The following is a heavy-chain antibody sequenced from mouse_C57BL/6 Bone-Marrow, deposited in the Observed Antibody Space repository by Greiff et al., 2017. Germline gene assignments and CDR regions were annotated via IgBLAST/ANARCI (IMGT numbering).Heavy chain of an antibody. CDR3: ARSGDYDLYAMDY. D-gene: IGHD2-4*01. CDR1: GYTFTSYW. V-gene: IGHV1-69*01. J-gene: IGHJ4*01. CDR2: IDPSDSYT. Sequence: QVQLQQPGDELVMPGASVKLSCKASGYTFTSYWMHWVKQRPGQGLEWIGEIDPSDSYTNYNQKFKGKSTLTVDKSSITAYMQLSSLTSEDSAVYYCARSGDYDLYAMDYWGQGTSVTVSS.